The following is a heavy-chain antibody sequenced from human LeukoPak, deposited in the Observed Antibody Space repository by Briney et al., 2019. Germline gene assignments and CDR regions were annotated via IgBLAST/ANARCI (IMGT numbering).Heavy chain of an antibody. CDR3: ARDLGYSSSWYVGAGYYYYMDV. CDR1: GDSISTSSYY. D-gene: IGHD6-13*01. V-gene: IGHV4-39*07. J-gene: IGHJ6*03. CDR2: IYYSGST. Sequence: SETLSLTCTVSGDSISTSSYYWGWIRQPPGKGLEWIGSIYYSGSTYYNPSLKSRVTISVDTSKNQFSLKLSSVTAADTAVYYCARDLGYSSSWYVGAGYYYYMDVWGKGTTVTISS.